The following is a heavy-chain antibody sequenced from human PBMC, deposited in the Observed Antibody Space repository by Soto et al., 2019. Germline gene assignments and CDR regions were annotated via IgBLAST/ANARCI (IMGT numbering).Heavy chain of an antibody. CDR3: ARGASCSSTSCYDNFHYGLAV. J-gene: IGHJ6*02. V-gene: IGHV1-18*01. CDR1: GYTFTSYG. CDR2: ITASNGNA. D-gene: IGHD2-2*01. Sequence: ASVKVSCKASGYTFTSYGITWVRQAPGQGLEWMGWITASNGNANYAREIQGRLTLTRDTSTNTASMELRSLRSDDTAVYYCARGASCSSTSCYDNFHYGLAVWGQGTTVTSP.